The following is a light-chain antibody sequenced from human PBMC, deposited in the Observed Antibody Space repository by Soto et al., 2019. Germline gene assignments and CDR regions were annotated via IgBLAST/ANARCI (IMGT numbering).Light chain of an antibody. CDR3: QQYNNWPPVT. Sequence: EIVMTQSPATLSVSPGERATLSCRASQSVSSNLAWYQQKPGQAPRLLIYGAPTRATAIPARFSGSGSGTDFTLTISSLQSEDFAVYYCQQYNNWPPVTFGQGTKLEIK. V-gene: IGKV3-15*01. CDR2: GAP. CDR1: QSVSSN. J-gene: IGKJ2*01.